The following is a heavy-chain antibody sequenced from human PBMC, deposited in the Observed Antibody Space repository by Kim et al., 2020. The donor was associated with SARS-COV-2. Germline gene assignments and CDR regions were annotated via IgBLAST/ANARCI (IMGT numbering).Heavy chain of an antibody. D-gene: IGHD1-26*01. CDR3: ARDRGPYKGALDY. V-gene: IGHV3-11*04. J-gene: IGHJ4*02. Sequence: YAADGKARFNISRENAKNSLDLQMNSLRAEDTAVYYCARDRGPYKGALDYWGQGTLVTVSS.